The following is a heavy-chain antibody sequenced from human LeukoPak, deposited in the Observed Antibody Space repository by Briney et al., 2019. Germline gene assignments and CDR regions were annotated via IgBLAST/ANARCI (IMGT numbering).Heavy chain of an antibody. CDR1: GGSISSSNW. CDR2: IYHSGST. V-gene: IGHV4-4*02. J-gene: IGHJ6*02. D-gene: IGHD3-16*01. CDR3: ASGGGPLWRYYYYGMDV. Sequence: SGTLSLTCAVSGGSISSSNWWSWVRQPPGKGLEWIGEIYHSGSTNYNPSLKSRVTISVDKSKNQFSLKLSSVTAADTAVYYCASGGGPLWRYYYYGMDVWGQGTTVTVSS.